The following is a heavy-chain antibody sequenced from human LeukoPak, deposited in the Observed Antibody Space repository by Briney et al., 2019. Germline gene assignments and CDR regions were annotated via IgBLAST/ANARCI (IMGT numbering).Heavy chain of an antibody. D-gene: IGHD6-19*01. CDR1: GFTFSCYW. CDR2: INQDGSEK. CDR3: AREWEDSSGWSFDY. J-gene: IGHJ4*02. Sequence: GGPLRLSCAASGFTFSCYWMSWLRQPPGKGLEWVANINQDGSEKYYVDSVKGRFTISRDNAKNSLYLQMNSLRAEDTAVYYCAREWEDSSGWSFDYWGQGTLVTVSS. V-gene: IGHV3-7*03.